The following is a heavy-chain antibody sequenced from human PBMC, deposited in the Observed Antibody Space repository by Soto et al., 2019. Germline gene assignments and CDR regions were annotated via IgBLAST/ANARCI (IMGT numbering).Heavy chain of an antibody. CDR1: GFTVSRKF. V-gene: IGHV3-53*02. J-gene: IGHJ4*02. Sequence: DVQLVETGGGLIQPGGSLRLSCAASGFTVSRKFLSWVRQAPGKGLECVLVTYTDGGAFYADYVKGRFTISSDSSKYTVYLQMSSSRAEDTAVYYCAGLGFCHSETCPFDYWGQGTLGTVSS. CDR2: TYTDGGA. CDR3: AGLGFCHSETCPFDY. D-gene: IGHD2-15*01.